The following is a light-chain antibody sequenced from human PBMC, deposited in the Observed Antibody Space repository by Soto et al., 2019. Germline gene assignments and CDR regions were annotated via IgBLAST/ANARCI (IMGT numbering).Light chain of an antibody. CDR2: EVT. Sequence: QSALTQPASVSGSPGQSITISCTGTSSDVGGYTYVSWYQQHPGKAPKLMIYEVTNRPSGVSSRFSGSKSGNTASLTISGLQAEDEADYYCSSYASSDTLVVFGGGTKLTVL. J-gene: IGLJ2*01. V-gene: IGLV2-14*01. CDR3: SSYASSDTLVV. CDR1: SSDVGGYTY.